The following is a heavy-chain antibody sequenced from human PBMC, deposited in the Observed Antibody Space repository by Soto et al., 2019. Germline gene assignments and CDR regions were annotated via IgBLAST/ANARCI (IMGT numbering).Heavy chain of an antibody. Sequence: PSETLSLTCTVSGGSISSGGYYWSWIRQHPGKGLEWIGYIYYSGSTYYNPSLKSRVTISVDTSKNQFSLKLSSVTAADTAVYYCARFGEYSSSSGDYWGQGTLVTVSS. CDR2: IYYSGST. V-gene: IGHV4-31*03. D-gene: IGHD6-6*01. CDR3: ARFGEYSSSSGDY. CDR1: GGSISSGGYY. J-gene: IGHJ4*02.